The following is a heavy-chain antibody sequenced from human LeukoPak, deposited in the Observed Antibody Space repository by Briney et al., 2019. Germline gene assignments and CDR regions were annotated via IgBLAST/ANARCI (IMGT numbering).Heavy chain of an antibody. CDR2: IYYSGST. D-gene: IGHD6-19*01. V-gene: IGHV4-59*01. Sequence: SETLSLTCTVSGVSISSYYWSWIRQPPGKGLEWIGYIYYSGSTNYNPSLKSRVTISVDTSKNQFSLKLTSVTAADTAVYYCASMYSSGWYYFDYWGQGTLVTVSS. J-gene: IGHJ4*02. CDR3: ASMYSSGWYYFDY. CDR1: GVSISSYY.